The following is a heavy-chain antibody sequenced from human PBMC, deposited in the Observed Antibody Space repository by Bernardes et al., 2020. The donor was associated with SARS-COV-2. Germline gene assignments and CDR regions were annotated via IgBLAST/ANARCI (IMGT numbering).Heavy chain of an antibody. CDR2: INPNSGGT. D-gene: IGHD3-9*01. Sequence: ASVKVSCKASGYTFTGYYMHWVRQAPGQGLEWMGWINPNSGGTNYAQKFQGRVTMTRDTSISTAYMELSRLRSDDTAVYYCARTDWLLYGPEDGMDVWGQGTTVTVSS. J-gene: IGHJ6*02. CDR3: ARTDWLLYGPEDGMDV. V-gene: IGHV1-2*02. CDR1: GYTFTGYY.